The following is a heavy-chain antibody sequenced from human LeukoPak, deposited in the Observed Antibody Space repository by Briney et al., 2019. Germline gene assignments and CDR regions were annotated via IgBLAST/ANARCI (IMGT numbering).Heavy chain of an antibody. Sequence: AASVKVSCKASGGTFSSYAISWVRQAPGQGLEWMGGIIPIFGTANYAQKFQGRVTITADESTSTAYMELSSLRSEDTAVYYCARDIGTNCSGGSCYSHGAFDIWGQGTIVTVSS. CDR3: ARDIGTNCSGGSCYSHGAFDI. J-gene: IGHJ3*02. CDR2: IIPIFGTA. V-gene: IGHV1-69*13. CDR1: GGTFSSYA. D-gene: IGHD2-15*01.